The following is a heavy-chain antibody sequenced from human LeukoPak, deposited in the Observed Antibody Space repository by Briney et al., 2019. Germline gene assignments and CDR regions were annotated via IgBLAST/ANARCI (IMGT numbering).Heavy chain of an antibody. CDR3: ARESITMVRGVITQTPYYYYYYMDV. CDR1: GYTFTGYY. D-gene: IGHD3-10*01. V-gene: IGHV1-2*02. Sequence: ASVKVSCKASGYTFTGYYMHWVRQAPGQGLEWMGWINPNSGGTNYAQKFQGRVTMTRDTSISTAYMELSRLRSDDTAVYYCARESITMVRGVITQTPYYYYYYMDVWGKGTTVTISS. CDR2: INPNSGGT. J-gene: IGHJ6*03.